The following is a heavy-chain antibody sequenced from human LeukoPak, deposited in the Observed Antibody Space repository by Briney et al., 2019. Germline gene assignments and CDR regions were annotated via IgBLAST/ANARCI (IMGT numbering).Heavy chain of an antibody. CDR1: GFLFNGSA. V-gene: IGHV3-73*01. CDR3: TRHLVDTAMVFDY. D-gene: IGHD5-18*01. CDR2: IRSKANSYAT. J-gene: IGHJ4*02. Sequence: GGSLTLTCGASGFLFNGSAVHWVRRARGKGLECVGRIRSKANSYATAYAASVKGRVTISRDDSKNTAYLQMNSLKTDDTAVYYCTRHLVDTAMVFDYWGQGTLVSVSS.